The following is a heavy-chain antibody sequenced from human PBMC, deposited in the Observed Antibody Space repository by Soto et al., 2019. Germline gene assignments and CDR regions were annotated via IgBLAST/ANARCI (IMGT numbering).Heavy chain of an antibody. CDR2: IIPIFGTA. D-gene: IGHD3-16*01. Sequence: SVKVSCKASGGTFSSYAISWVRQASGQGLEWMGGIIPIFGTANYAQKFQGRVTITADESTSTAYMELSSLRSEDTAVYYCAREGSHGTRYYYYGMDVWGQGTTVTVSS. J-gene: IGHJ6*02. V-gene: IGHV1-69*13. CDR1: GGTFSSYA. CDR3: AREGSHGTRYYYYGMDV.